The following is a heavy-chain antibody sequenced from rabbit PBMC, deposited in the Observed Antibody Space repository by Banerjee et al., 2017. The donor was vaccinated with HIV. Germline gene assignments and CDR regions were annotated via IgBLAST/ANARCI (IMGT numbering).Heavy chain of an antibody. V-gene: IGHV1S45*01. CDR2: IYSGSSGST. D-gene: IGHD6-1*01. Sequence: QEQLEESGGDLLKPGASLTLTCTASGFSFSGVYYMCWVRQAPGKGLEWIACIYSGSSGSTYYASWAKGRFTISKTSPTTMTLQMTSLTAADTATYFCARDAGGTNYGYAKYFNLWGPGTLVTDS. J-gene: IGHJ4*01. CDR1: GFSFSGVYY. CDR3: ARDAGGTNYGYAKYFNL.